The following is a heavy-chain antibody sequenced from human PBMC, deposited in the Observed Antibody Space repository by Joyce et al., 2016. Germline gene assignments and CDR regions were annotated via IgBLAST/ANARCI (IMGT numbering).Heavy chain of an antibody. D-gene: IGHD3-10*01. Sequence: EVQLVQSGAEVKKPGESLKISCKASGYSFTNYWIGWVRQMPGKGLEWMGIIFPGDSDTRYSPSFQGQVTSSADKSISTAYLQWSSLKASDTAMYYCARNYYGSGSYYRAFDYWGQGTLVTVSS. V-gene: IGHV5-51*01. CDR3: ARNYYGSGSYYRAFDY. CDR1: GYSFTNYW. J-gene: IGHJ4*02. CDR2: IFPGDSDT.